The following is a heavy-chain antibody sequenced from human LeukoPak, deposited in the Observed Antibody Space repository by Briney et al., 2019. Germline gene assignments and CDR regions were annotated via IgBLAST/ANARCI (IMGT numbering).Heavy chain of an antibody. CDR2: ISGSGGST. CDR3: ARAVDGPPDSGSYPGHYYGMDV. CDR1: GFTFSSYA. Sequence: GGSLRLSCAASGFTFSSYAMSWVRQAPGKGLEWVSTISGSGGSTYYADSVKGRFTISRDNSKNTLYLQMNSLRAEDTAVYYCARAVDGPPDSGSYPGHYYGMDVWGQGTTVTVSS. V-gene: IGHV3-23*01. J-gene: IGHJ6*02. D-gene: IGHD1-26*01.